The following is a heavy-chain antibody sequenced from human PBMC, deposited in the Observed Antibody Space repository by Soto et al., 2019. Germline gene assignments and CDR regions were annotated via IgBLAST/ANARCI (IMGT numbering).Heavy chain of an antibody. CDR1: GGTFSSYA. V-gene: IGHV1-69*12. CDR2: IIPIFGTA. Sequence: QVQLVQSGAEVKKPGSSVKVSCKASGGTFSSYAISWVRQAPGQGLEWMGGIIPIFGTANYAQKFQGRVTITADESTSTAYMELSSLRSEDTAVYYCARGPTIFGVVTYDYRGQGTLVIVSS. J-gene: IGHJ4*02. D-gene: IGHD3-3*01. CDR3: ARGPTIFGVVTYDY.